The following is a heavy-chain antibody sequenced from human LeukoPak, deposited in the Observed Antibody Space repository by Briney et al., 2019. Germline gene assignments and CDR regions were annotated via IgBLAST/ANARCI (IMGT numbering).Heavy chain of an antibody. CDR1: GFTVSSNY. V-gene: IGHV3-53*01. CDR3: AKDTSQIRPYYFDY. J-gene: IGHJ4*02. CDR2: IYSGGST. D-gene: IGHD3-10*01. Sequence: GGSLRLSCAASGFTVSSNYMSWVRQAPGKGLEWVSVIYSGGSTYYADSVKGRFTISRDNSKNTLYLQMNSLRAEDTAVYYCAKDTSQIRPYYFDYWGQGTLVTVSS.